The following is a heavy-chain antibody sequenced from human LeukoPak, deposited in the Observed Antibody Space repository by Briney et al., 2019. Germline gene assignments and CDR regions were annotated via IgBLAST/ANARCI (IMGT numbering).Heavy chain of an antibody. CDR1: GFSLTGSA. CDR2: IIGRVGST. V-gene: IGHV3-23*01. Sequence: PRGSLRLSCAASGFSLTGSAMSSVRPTPGRRLERVSDIIGRVGSTYYADSVKGRFTISRDNSKNTMYLQMNSLRAEDTAVYYCAKVVDTAMVTSLYFDYWGQGTLVTVSS. J-gene: IGHJ4*02. D-gene: IGHD5-18*01. CDR3: AKVVDTAMVTSLYFDY.